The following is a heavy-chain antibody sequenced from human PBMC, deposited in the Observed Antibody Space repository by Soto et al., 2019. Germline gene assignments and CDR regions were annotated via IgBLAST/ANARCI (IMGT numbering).Heavy chain of an antibody. V-gene: IGHV1-8*01. CDR2: MNPNSGNT. J-gene: IGHJ6*02. CDR1: GYTFSSYD. CDR3: TRVGPHAMDV. D-gene: IGHD3-16*01. Sequence: QVQLVQSGAEVKKPGASVKVSCKASGYTFSSYDINWVRQAPGQGPEWLGWMNPNSGNTGYAQRLQGRVTMTRNTSIRTAYMELRSLRSEDTAVHYCTRVGPHAMDVWGQGTTVTVSS.